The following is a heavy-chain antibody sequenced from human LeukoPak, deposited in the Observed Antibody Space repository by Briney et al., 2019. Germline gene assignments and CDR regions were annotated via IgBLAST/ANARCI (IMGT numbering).Heavy chain of an antibody. J-gene: IGHJ4*02. CDR2: INRDGSDQ. CDR1: GFIFSSYW. D-gene: IGHD2-15*01. Sequence: GGSLRLSSAASGFIFSSYWLRWVRQAPGKGLEWVANINRDGSDQYYVDSVKGRFTISRDNAKNSLYLQMNSLRAEDTAVYYCGGGPGYWGQGTLVTVSS. CDR3: GGGPGY. V-gene: IGHV3-7*02.